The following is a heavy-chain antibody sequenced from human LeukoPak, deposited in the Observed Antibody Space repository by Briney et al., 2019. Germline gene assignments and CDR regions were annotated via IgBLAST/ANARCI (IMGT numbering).Heavy chain of an antibody. V-gene: IGHV1-18*01. CDR3: ARGSGDIVVVPAAIPLDY. CDR2: ISAYNGNT. CDR1: SYTFTSYG. J-gene: IGHJ4*02. D-gene: IGHD2-2*01. Sequence: GASVKVSCKASSYTFTSYGISWVRQAPGQGLEWMGWISAYNGNTNYAQKLQGRVTMTTDTSTSTAYMELRSLRSDDTAVYYCARGSGDIVVVPAAIPLDYWGQGTLVTVSS.